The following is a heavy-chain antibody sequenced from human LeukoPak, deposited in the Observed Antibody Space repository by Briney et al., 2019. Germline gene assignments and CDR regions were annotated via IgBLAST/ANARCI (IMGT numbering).Heavy chain of an antibody. J-gene: IGHJ4*02. CDR3: ARDHRGSPNYDSSGPLDY. Sequence: GGSLRLSCAASGFTFSSYSMNWVRQAPGKGLEWVSSISTSSSYIYYADSVKGRFTISRDNAKNSLYLQMNSLRAEDTDVYYCARDHRGSPNYDSSGPLDYWGQGTLVTVSS. CDR1: GFTFSSYS. D-gene: IGHD3-22*01. V-gene: IGHV3-21*01. CDR2: ISTSSSYI.